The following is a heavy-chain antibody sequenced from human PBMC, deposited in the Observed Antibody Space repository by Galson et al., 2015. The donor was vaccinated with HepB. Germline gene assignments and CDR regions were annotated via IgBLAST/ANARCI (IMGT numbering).Heavy chain of an antibody. CDR3: ARSPQAPKSRLKANYYYYYGMDV. CDR2: MNPNSGNA. J-gene: IGHJ6*02. Sequence: SVKVSCKASGYTFTSYDINWVRQATGQGLEWMGWMNPNSGNAGYAQKFQGRVTMTRNTSISTAYMELSSLRSEDTAVYYCARSPQAPKSRLKANYYYYYGMDVWGQGTTVTVSS. V-gene: IGHV1-8*01. D-gene: IGHD2-8*01. CDR1: GYTFTSYD.